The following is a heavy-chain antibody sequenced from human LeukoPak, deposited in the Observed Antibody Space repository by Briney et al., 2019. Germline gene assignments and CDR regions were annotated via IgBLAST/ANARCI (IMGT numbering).Heavy chain of an antibody. CDR2: IYPGDSDT. CDR1: GYSFTSYW. Sequence: GESLKISCKGSGYSFTSYWIGWVRQMPGEGLEWMGIIYPGDSDTRYSPSFQGQVAISADKSISTAYLQWSSLKASDTAMYYCARRYYYGSGTKYYFDYWGQGTLVTVSS. CDR3: ARRYYYGSGTKYYFDY. J-gene: IGHJ4*02. D-gene: IGHD3-10*01. V-gene: IGHV5-51*01.